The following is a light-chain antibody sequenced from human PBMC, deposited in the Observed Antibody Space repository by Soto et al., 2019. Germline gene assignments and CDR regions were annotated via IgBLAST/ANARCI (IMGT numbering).Light chain of an antibody. CDR1: QSVSNNY. CDR2: DAS. J-gene: IGKJ1*01. Sequence: EIVLTHSPGTLSLSPGERATLSCRASQSVSNNYLAWYQEKPGQAHRXXIYDASSRATGIPDRFSGSGSGTDVTITISRLEPEDFAVYFCQQYSSSPVTFGQGTKVDIK. V-gene: IGKV3-20*01. CDR3: QQYSSSPVT.